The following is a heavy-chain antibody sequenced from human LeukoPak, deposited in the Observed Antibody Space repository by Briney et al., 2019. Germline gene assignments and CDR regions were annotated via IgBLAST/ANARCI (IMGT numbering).Heavy chain of an antibody. CDR2: IYSGGST. J-gene: IGHJ6*03. V-gene: IGHV3-53*01. D-gene: IGHD3-16*01. Sequence: GGSLRLSCAASGFTFSSYNMNWVRQAPGKGLEWVSVIYSGGSTYYADSVKGRFTISRDNSKNTLYLQMNSLRAEDTAVYYCASNSLITYYYYYMDVWGKGTTVTISS. CDR1: GFTFSSYN. CDR3: ASNSLITYYYYYMDV.